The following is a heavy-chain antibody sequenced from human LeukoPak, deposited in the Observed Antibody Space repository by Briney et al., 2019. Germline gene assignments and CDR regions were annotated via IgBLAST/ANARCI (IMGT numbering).Heavy chain of an antibody. CDR1: GFTFSNYG. D-gene: IGHD6-6*01. CDR3: AKAESSSSGYYYYMDV. CDR2: IQFDGSNK. V-gene: IGHV3-30*02. Sequence: GGSLRLSCAASGFTFSNYGMYWARQAPGKGLEWVTFIQFDGSNKYYADSVKGRFTISRDNSRNTLYLQMNSLRAEDTAVYFCAKAESSSSGYYYYMDVWGKGTTVTVSS. J-gene: IGHJ6*03.